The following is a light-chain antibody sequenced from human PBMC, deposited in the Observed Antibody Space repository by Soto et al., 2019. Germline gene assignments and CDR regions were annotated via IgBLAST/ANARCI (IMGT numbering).Light chain of an antibody. J-gene: IGLJ2*01. CDR2: DVT. CDR1: SSDVGRYNY. Sequence: QSALTQPRSVSGSPGQSVAISCAGTSSDVGRYNYVSWYQQYPGKAPKLIIYDVTKRPSGVPDRFPGSKSGNTASLTISGLQAEDEADYYCCSFAGLFGGGTKVTVL. V-gene: IGLV2-11*01. CDR3: CSFAGL.